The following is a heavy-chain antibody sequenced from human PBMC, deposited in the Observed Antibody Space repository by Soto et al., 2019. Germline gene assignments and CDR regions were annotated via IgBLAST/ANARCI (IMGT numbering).Heavy chain of an antibody. V-gene: IGHV4-30-2*01. J-gene: IGHJ4*02. D-gene: IGHD5-18*01. CDR2: IYHSGST. CDR3: ASQARGYRYGYDLQDY. Sequence: PSETLSLTCAVSGGSISSGSYSWSWIRQPPGKGLEWIGYIYHSGSTYYNPSLKSRVTISVDRSKNQFSLKLSSVTAADTAVYYCASQARGYRYGYDLQDYWGQGTLVTVSS. CDR1: GGSISSGSYS.